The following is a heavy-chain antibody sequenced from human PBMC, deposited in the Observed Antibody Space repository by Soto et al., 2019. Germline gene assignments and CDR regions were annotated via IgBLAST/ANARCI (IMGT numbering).Heavy chain of an antibody. CDR2: INSDGSST. D-gene: IGHD3-9*01. CDR1: GFTFSSYW. J-gene: IGHJ6*03. Sequence: EVQLVESGGGLVQPGGSLRLSCAASGFTFSSYWMHWVRQAPGKGLVWVSRINSDGSSTSYADSVKGRFTISRDNAKNTLYLTMNSLRAEDTAVYYCARDDLFILPGYYFPSYYMDVWGKGTTITVSS. CDR3: ARDDLFILPGYYFPSYYMDV. V-gene: IGHV3-74*01.